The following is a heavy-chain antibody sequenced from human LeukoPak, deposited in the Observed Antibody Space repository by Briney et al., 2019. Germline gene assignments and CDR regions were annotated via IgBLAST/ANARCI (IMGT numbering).Heavy chain of an antibody. CDR2: IQSGGST. CDR1: RFTVSSNF. D-gene: IGHD2-21*02. Sequence: PGGSLRLSCAAPRFTVSSNFLTWVRHAPGKGLEWVSDIQSGGSTYYADSVKGRFTSSRDSTKNMLFLQMNSLTAVYTAVYYCARGTATSSQPFDYWGQGTLVTVSS. J-gene: IGHJ4*02. CDR3: ARGTATSSQPFDY. V-gene: IGHV3-66*01.